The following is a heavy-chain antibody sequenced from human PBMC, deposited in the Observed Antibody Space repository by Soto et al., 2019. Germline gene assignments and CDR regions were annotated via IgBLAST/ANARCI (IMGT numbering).Heavy chain of an antibody. D-gene: IGHD2-2*01. V-gene: IGHV4-59*01. CDR1: GGSISSYY. Sequence: QVQLQESGPGLVKPSETLSLTCTVSGGSISSYYWSWIRQPPGKGLEWIGYIYYSGSTNYNPSLTSRVTISVDTSKNQFSLKLSSVTAADTAVYYCARVRGPNCSSTSCYVSGESFDIWGQGTMVTVSS. J-gene: IGHJ3*02. CDR3: ARVRGPNCSSTSCYVSGESFDI. CDR2: IYYSGST.